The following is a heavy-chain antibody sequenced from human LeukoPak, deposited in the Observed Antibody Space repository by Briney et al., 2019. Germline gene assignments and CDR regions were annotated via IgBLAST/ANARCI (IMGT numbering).Heavy chain of an antibody. CDR1: GFTFSSYW. CDR3: AREGTPSYWYFDL. V-gene: IGHV3-74*01. Sequence: SGGSPRLSCAASGFTFSSYWMHWVRQAPGKGLVWVSRINSDGSSTNYADSVKGRFTISRDNAKNTLYLQMNSLRDEDTAVYYCAREGTPSYWYFDLWGRGTLVTVSS. J-gene: IGHJ2*01. CDR2: INSDGSST. D-gene: IGHD3-10*01.